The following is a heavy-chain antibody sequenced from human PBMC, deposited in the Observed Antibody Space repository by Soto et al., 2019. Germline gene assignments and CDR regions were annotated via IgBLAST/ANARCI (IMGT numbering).Heavy chain of an antibody. CDR1: GGTFSSYA. D-gene: IGHD3-10*01. Sequence: QVQLVQSGAEVKKPGSSVKVSCKASGGTFSSYAISWVRQAPGQGLEWMGGIIPIFGTANYAQKFQGRGTITADESTSTAYMELSSLRSEDTDVYYCALHYGSGSNYYYYGMDVWGQGTTVTVSS. CDR3: ALHYGSGSNYYYYGMDV. CDR2: IIPIFGTA. J-gene: IGHJ6*02. V-gene: IGHV1-69*12.